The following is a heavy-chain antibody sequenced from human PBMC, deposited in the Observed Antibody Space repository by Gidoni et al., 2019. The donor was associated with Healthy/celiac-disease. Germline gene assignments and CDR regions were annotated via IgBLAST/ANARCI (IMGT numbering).Heavy chain of an antibody. CDR3: AKEAVDPNLPRYYGMDV. V-gene: IGHV3-43*01. J-gene: IGHJ6*02. CDR2: ISWDGGST. CDR1: GFTFDDYT. D-gene: IGHD6-19*01. Sequence: EVQLVESGGVVVQPGGSLRLSCAASGFTFDDYTMHWVRQAPGKGLEWVSLISWDGGSTYYADSVKGRFTISRDNSKNSLYLQMNSLRTEDTALYYCAKEAVDPNLPRYYGMDVWGQGTTVTVSS.